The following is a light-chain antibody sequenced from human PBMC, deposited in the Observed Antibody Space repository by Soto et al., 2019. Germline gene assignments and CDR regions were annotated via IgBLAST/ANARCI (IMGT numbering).Light chain of an antibody. J-gene: IGLJ2*01. CDR2: DVS. CDR3: SSYTRSDTVV. Sequence: QSALTQPASVSGSPGQSITISCTGTSSDVGGYNFVSWYQQYPGKAPKLMIYDVSDRPSGVSNRFSGSKSANTASLTISGLQAEDEADYYCSSYTRSDTVVFGGGTKVTVL. CDR1: SSDVGGYNF. V-gene: IGLV2-14*01.